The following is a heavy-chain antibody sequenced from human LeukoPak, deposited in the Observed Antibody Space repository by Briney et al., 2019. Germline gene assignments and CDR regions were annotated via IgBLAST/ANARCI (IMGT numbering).Heavy chain of an antibody. Sequence: GGSLRLSCAASGFTFNSYGMHWVRQAPGKGLEWVSGISGSGGNTYDADSVKGRFTISRDNSKNALYLQMNSLRVEDTAVYYCAKDRRPHTVSTQNGAFDYWGQGTLVTVSS. D-gene: IGHD2-2*01. CDR3: AKDRRPHTVSTQNGAFDY. V-gene: IGHV3-23*01. CDR2: ISGSGGNT. CDR1: GFTFNSYG. J-gene: IGHJ4*02.